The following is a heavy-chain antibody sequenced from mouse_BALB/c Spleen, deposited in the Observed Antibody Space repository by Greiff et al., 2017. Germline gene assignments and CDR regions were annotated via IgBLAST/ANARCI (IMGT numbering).Heavy chain of an antibody. Sequence: EVQVVESGGGLVQPGGSLRLSCATSGFTFTDYYMSWVRQPPGKALEWLGFIRNKANGYTTEYSASVKGRFTISRDNSQSILYLQMNTLRAEDSATYYCARRVYYAMDYWGQGTSVTVSS. CDR2: IRNKANGYTT. CDR3: ARRVYYAMDY. V-gene: IGHV7-3*02. J-gene: IGHJ4*01. CDR1: GFTFTDYY.